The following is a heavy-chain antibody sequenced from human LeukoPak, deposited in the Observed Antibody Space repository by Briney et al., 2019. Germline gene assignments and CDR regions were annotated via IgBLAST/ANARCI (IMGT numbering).Heavy chain of an antibody. V-gene: IGHV1-18*01. CDR1: GYTFASYG. D-gene: IGHD2-21*01. Sequence: ASVKVSCKASGYTFASYGISWVRQAPGQGLEWMGWISAYNGNTNYAQKLQGRVTMTTDTSTSTAYMELRSLRSDDTAVYYCARDHRFYCGGGMLPWGQGTLVTVSS. J-gene: IGHJ5*02. CDR3: ARDHRFYCGGGMLP. CDR2: ISAYNGNT.